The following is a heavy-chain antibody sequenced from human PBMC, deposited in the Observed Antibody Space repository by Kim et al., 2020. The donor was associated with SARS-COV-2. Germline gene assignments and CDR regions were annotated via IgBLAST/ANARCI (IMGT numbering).Heavy chain of an antibody. Sequence: ASVKVSCKASGYTFNTYVITWVRQAPGQGLEWMGWTNVYSNNTYYEEKFQGRVTMTTDTSTSTAYMELRSLRPADTAGHYCARMDYFYYYYMDVWGKGTT. J-gene: IGHJ6*03. CDR2: TNVYSNNT. V-gene: IGHV1-18*01. CDR3: ARMDYFYYYYMDV. CDR1: GYTFNTYV.